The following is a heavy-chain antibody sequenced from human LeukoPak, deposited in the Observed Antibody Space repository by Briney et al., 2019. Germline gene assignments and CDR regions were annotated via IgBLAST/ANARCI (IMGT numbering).Heavy chain of an antibody. CDR1: GFTFRSYG. J-gene: IGHJ3*02. V-gene: IGHV3-20*04. D-gene: IGHD6-6*01. CDR3: ARDGGQLVFNGGALDI. Sequence: GGSLRLSCAASGFTFRSYGMSWVRQAPGKGLEWVSGINWNGGSTGYADSVKGRFTISRDNAKNSLYLQMNSLKAEDTALYYCARDGGQLVFNGGALDIWGQGTMVTVSS. CDR2: INWNGGST.